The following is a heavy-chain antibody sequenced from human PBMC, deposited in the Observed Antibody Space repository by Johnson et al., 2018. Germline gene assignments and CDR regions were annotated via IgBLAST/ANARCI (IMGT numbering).Heavy chain of an antibody. V-gene: IGHV3-23*04. J-gene: IGHJ6*03. CDR3: AKENTGPRSGWDVNGYYYYYMDV. D-gene: IGHD6-19*01. CDR1: GFTFSSYA. Sequence: VQLVESGGGLVQPGGSLRLSCAASGFTFSSYAMSWVRQAPGKGLEWVSAISGSGGSTYYADSVKGRFTISRDNSKNQLYLQMNSLRDEDTAVCYCAKENTGPRSGWDVNGYYYYYMDVWGKGTTVTVS. CDR2: ISGSGGST.